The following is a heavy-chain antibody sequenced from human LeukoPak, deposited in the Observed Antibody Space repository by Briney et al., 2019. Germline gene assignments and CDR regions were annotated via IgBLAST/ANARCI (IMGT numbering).Heavy chain of an antibody. CDR3: ARGRITMVRGAVDY. V-gene: IGHV4-34*04. Sequence: SETLSLTCAVYGVSFSGYYWSSIPDPPGKGGECMWEINNSGSTNNDPSLNRQTRISVDTSKNQFSLKLSSVAAAATAVYYCARGRITMVRGAVDYWGRGTVLSVSS. D-gene: IGHD3-10*01. CDR2: INNSGST. J-gene: IGHJ4*02. CDR1: GVSFSGYY.